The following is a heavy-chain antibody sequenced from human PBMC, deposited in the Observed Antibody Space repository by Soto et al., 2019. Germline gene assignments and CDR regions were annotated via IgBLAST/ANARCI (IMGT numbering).Heavy chain of an antibody. D-gene: IGHD3-16*02. J-gene: IGHJ4*02. CDR3: AKDRGFIDPLDY. V-gene: IGHV3-23*01. CDR2: ISGSTSGT. CDR1: GFAFSSYA. Sequence: EVQLLESGGGLVQPGGSLRLSCAASGFAFSSYAMSWVRQAPGKGLEWVSSISGSTSGTYYADAVKGRFTISRDNSNNPLYLQRNSLRAEAPAFNYCAKDRGFIDPLDYWGQGALVTASP.